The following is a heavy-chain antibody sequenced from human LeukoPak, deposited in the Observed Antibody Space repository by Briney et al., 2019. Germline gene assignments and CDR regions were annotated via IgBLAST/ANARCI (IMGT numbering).Heavy chain of an antibody. J-gene: IGHJ5*02. CDR1: GGSFSGYY. Sequence: LSLTCAVYGGSFSGYYWSWIRQAPGKGLEWVSYIRSSGSTIYYADSVKGRFTISRDNAKNSLYLQMNSLRAEDTAVYYCARDHGTYYYDSSGYVDPWGQGTLVTVSS. CDR2: IRSSGSTI. V-gene: IGHV3-11*04. CDR3: ARDHGTYYYDSSGYVDP. D-gene: IGHD3-22*01.